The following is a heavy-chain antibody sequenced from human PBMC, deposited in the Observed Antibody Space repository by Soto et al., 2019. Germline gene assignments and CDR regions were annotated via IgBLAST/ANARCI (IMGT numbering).Heavy chain of an antibody. Sequence: ASVKVSCKTSGYTFSGYYMHWVRQAPGQGLEWMGWINPNSGATKYAQNFQGWVTMTRDTSITTAYMQLRMLRSDDTAVYYCARDRLRGYDSSGFYSWGQGTMVTV. J-gene: IGHJ4*02. CDR1: GYTFSGYY. CDR3: ARDRLRGYDSSGFYS. CDR2: INPNSGAT. V-gene: IGHV1-2*04. D-gene: IGHD3-22*01.